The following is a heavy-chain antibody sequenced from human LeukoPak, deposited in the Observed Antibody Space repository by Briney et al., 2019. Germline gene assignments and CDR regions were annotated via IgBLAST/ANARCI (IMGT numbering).Heavy chain of an antibody. D-gene: IGHD3-22*01. CDR1: GYTFTSYG. V-gene: IGHV1-8*02. J-gene: IGHJ4*02. Sequence: GASVKVSCKASGYTFTSYGISWVRQATGQGLEWMGWMSPNSGNTGYAQKFQGRVTMTRNTSISTAYMELSSLRSEDTAVYYCASYDSSGYDGVDYWGQGTLVTVSS. CDR3: ASYDSSGYDGVDY. CDR2: MSPNSGNT.